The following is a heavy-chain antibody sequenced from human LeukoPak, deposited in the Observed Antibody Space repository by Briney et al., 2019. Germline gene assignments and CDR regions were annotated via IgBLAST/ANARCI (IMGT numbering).Heavy chain of an antibody. CDR2: INPSGGST. CDR1: GYTFTSYD. D-gene: IGHD3-3*01. Sequence: ASVKVSCKASGYTFTSYDINWVRQALGQGLEWMGIINPSGGSTSYAQKFQGRVTMTRDTSTSTVYMELSSLRSEDTAVYYCARAYDFPDYWGQGTLVTVSS. J-gene: IGHJ4*02. V-gene: IGHV1-46*01. CDR3: ARAYDFPDY.